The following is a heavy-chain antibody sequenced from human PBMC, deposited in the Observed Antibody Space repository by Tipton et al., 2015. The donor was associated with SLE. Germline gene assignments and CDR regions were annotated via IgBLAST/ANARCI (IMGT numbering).Heavy chain of an antibody. J-gene: IGHJ4*02. D-gene: IGHD4-17*01. CDR2: MSHSGDT. CDR3: ARQYTTVTGYEN. Sequence: TLSLTCTVSRYSISSGYFWGWIRQPPGKGLEWIGTMSHSGDTYYNPSLKSRVPISIDTSNNQISLKLSSVTAADTAVYYCARQYTTVTGYENWGQGTLVTVSS. CDR1: RYSISSGYF. V-gene: IGHV4-38-2*02.